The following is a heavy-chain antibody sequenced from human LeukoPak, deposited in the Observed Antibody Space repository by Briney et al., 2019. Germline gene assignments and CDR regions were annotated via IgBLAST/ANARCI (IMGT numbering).Heavy chain of an antibody. V-gene: IGHV3-30*02. CDR1: GFTFSSYG. D-gene: IGHD4-23*01. CDR3: ARFYGGNSGFGY. Sequence: GGSLRLSCAASGFTFSSYGMHWVRQAPGKGLEWVAFIRYDGSNKYYADSVKGRFTISRDNSKNTLYLQMNSLRAEDTAVYYCARFYGGNSGFGYWGQGTLVTVSS. J-gene: IGHJ4*02. CDR2: IRYDGSNK.